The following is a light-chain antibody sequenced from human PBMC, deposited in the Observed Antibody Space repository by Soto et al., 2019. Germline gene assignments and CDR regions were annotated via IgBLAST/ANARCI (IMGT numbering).Light chain of an antibody. CDR3: LQATHWPPT. CDR1: QGLVHSDGTTS. Sequence: LMTQSPLSLPVTLGQPASISCRSGQGLVHSDGTTSLSWFHQRPGQSPRHLISKVSDRDSAVPDRFSGSGSGTDFTLKISRVEAEDVGVYYCLQATHWPPTFGGGTKVEIK. J-gene: IGKJ4*01. V-gene: IGKV2-30*02. CDR2: KVS.